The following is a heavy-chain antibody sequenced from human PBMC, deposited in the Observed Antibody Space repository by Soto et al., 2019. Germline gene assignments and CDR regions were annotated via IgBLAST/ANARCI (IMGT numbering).Heavy chain of an antibody. Sequence: GESLKISCKGSGYSFTSYWIGWVRQMPGKGLEWMGIIYPGDSDTRYSPSFQGQVTISADKSISTAFLQWSTLKASDTATYYCARPADSFAYDFWGHGTPVTVSS. CDR1: GYSFTSYW. J-gene: IGHJ4*01. D-gene: IGHD3-22*01. CDR2: IYPGDSDT. CDR3: ARPADSFAYDF. V-gene: IGHV5-51*01.